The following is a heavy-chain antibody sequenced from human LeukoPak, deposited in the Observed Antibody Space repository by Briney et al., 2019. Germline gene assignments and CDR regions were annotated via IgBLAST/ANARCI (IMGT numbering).Heavy chain of an antibody. CDR2: INHSGST. D-gene: IGHD3-10*01. CDR1: GGSFSGYY. J-gene: IGHJ6*03. Sequence: PSETLSLTCAVYGGSFSGYYWSWIRQPPGKGLEWIGEINHSGSTNYNPSLKSRVTISVDTSKNQFSLKLSSVTAADTAVYYCARGGSGSYYYYFYYMDVWGKGTTVTVSS. V-gene: IGHV4-34*01. CDR3: ARGGSGSYYYYFYYMDV.